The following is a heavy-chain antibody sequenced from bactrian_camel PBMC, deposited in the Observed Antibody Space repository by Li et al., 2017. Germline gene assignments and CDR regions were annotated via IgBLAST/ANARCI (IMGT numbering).Heavy chain of an antibody. J-gene: IGHJ6*01. CDR1: VPINRYC. V-gene: IGHV3-3*01. Sequence: VQLVESGGGTVQAGGSLTLSCRASVPINRYCLAWFRQAPGKEREGVAQMYSGESSTYYATSVKGRFTISQNNAKDTVYLQMNSLKPEDTAVYYCAAACSRARVHNPTSADFTYWGQGTQ. CDR2: MYSGESST. CDR3: AAACSRARVHNPTSADFTY.